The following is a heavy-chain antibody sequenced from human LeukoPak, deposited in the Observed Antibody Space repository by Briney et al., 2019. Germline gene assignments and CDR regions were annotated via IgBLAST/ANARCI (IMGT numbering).Heavy chain of an antibody. CDR1: GFTFSSYS. V-gene: IGHV3-21*01. CDR3: ARDEEPDY. Sequence: GGSLRLSCAAPGFTFSSYSMNWVRQAPGKGLEWVSSISSSGSYIYYADSVKGRFTISRDNAKNSLYLQMNSLRAEDTAVYYCARDEEPDYWGQGTLVTVSS. J-gene: IGHJ4*02. D-gene: IGHD1-26*01. CDR2: ISSSGSYI.